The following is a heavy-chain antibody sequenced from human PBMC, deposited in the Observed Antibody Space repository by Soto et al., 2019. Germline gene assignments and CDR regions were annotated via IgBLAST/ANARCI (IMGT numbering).Heavy chain of an antibody. CDR2: IYYSGST. J-gene: IGHJ6*02. D-gene: IGHD2-15*01. CDR1: GGSISSYY. CDR3: ARVQGVAATYYYGMDV. V-gene: IGHV4-59*01. Sequence: XGTLSLTCTVSGGSISSYYWSWIRQPPGKGLEWIGYIYYSGSTNYNPSLKSRVTISVDTSKNQFSLKLSSVTAADTAVYYCARVQGVAATYYYGMDVWGQGTTVTVS.